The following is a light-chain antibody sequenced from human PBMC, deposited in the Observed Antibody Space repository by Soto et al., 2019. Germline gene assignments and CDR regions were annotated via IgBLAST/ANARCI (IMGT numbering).Light chain of an antibody. CDR3: QPEKSLDT. CDR1: QSISSW. V-gene: IGKV1-5*03. Sequence: DIQMTQSPSTLSASVGDRVTITCRASQSISSWLAWYQQKPGKAPKLLIYKASSLESGVPSRFSGSGTGTEFDLTSSNLQPGDFAKYYRQPEKSLDTFGQGTKLEIK. CDR2: KAS. J-gene: IGKJ2*01.